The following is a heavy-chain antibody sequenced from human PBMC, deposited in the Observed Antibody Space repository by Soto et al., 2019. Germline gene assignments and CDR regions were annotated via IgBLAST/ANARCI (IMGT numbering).Heavy chain of an antibody. J-gene: IGHJ6*03. D-gene: IGHD2-2*01. CDR1: GFTVSSNY. Sequence: GGSLRLSCAASGFTVSSNYMSWVRQAPGKGLEWVSVIYSGGSTCYADSVKGRFTITRHNSKNTLYLQMNSLRAEDTDVYYCARPIYLVVPAQRVDYYYMDVWGKGTTVTVSS. V-gene: IGHV3-53*04. CDR2: IYSGGST. CDR3: ARPIYLVVPAQRVDYYYMDV.